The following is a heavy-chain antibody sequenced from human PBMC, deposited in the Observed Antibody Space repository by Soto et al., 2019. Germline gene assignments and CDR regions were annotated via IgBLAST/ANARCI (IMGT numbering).Heavy chain of an antibody. CDR3: ARDKDSTYFPPPYFFDS. CDR1: GFTFRSFT. D-gene: IGHD4-4*01. V-gene: IGHV3-30*04. CDR2: VSYDGSKA. Sequence: QVELVESGGGVVPPGRSLSVSCAASGFTFRSFTMHWVRQAPGKGLEWVATVSYDGSKAYYADSVRGRFTISRDNSLNTLSLQMDSLRPEYSALYFCARDKDSTYFPPPYFFDSWGQGILVTVSS. J-gene: IGHJ4*02.